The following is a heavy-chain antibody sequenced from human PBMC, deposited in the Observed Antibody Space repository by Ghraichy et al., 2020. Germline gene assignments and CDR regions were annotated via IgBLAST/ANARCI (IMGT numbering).Heavy chain of an antibody. V-gene: IGHV3-15*04. CDR2: IESNSDGGTT. CDR1: GFTFSNVW. Sequence: GGSLRLSCAASGFTFSNVWMSWVRQAPGKGLEWVGRIESNSDGGTTDYGAPVKGRFTISRDDSKNTLDLQMNSLKTGDTAVYYCSTHHDILTGYYGGDYWGQGTLVTVSS. J-gene: IGHJ4*02. D-gene: IGHD3-9*01. CDR3: STHHDILTGYYGGDY.